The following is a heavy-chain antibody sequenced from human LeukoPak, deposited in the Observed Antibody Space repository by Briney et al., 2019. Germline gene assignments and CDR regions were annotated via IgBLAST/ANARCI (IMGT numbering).Heavy chain of an antibody. J-gene: IGHJ4*02. D-gene: IGHD3-22*01. CDR1: GYTFTSYG. V-gene: IGHV1-18*01. CDR3: ARVLLQNYYDSSGYFDY. CDR2: ISAYNGNT. Sequence: ASVKVSCKASGYTFTSYGISWVRQAPGQGLEWMGWISAYNGNTNYAQKLQGRVTMTTDTSTSTAYMELSSLTSDDTAVYYCARVLLQNYYDSSGYFDYWGQGTLVTVSS.